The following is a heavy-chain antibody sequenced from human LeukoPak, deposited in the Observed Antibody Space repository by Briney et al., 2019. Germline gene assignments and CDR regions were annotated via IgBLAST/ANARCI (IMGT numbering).Heavy chain of an antibody. CDR2: ISYDGSNK. CDR3: ARDLGSGKPYYFDN. D-gene: IGHD6-19*01. Sequence: GGSLRLSCAASGFTFSSYAMHWVRQAPGKGLEWVAVISYDGSNKYYADSVKGRFTISRDNSKNTLYLQMNSLRAEDTAVYYCARDLGSGKPYYFDNWGQGTLVTVSS. CDR1: GFTFSSYA. J-gene: IGHJ4*02. V-gene: IGHV3-30-3*01.